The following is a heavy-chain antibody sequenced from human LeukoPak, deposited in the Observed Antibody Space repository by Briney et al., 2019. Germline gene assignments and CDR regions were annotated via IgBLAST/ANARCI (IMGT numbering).Heavy chain of an antibody. V-gene: IGHV3-21*04. J-gene: IGHJ5*02. D-gene: IGHD3-3*01. CDR1: GFTFSSYS. Sequence: GGSLRLSCAASGFTFSSYSMNWVRQAPGKGLEWVSSISSSSSYIYYADSVKGRFTISRDNAKNSLYLQMNSLRAEDTAVYYCAKGPPNDFWSGYYITEDNWFDPWGQGTLVTVSS. CDR3: AKGPPNDFWSGYYITEDNWFDP. CDR2: ISSSSSYI.